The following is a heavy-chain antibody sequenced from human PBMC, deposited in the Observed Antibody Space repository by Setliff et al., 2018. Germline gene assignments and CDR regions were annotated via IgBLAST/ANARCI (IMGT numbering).Heavy chain of an antibody. CDR1: GGTFSDYY. Sequence: PSETLSLTCAAYGGTFSDYYWTWIRQPPGKGLEWIGEINHRGSTNYNPSLKSRVTISVDTSKNQFSLKLTSVTAADTAVYYCARTGTYRYFDSWGQGTRVTAPQ. CDR3: ARTGTYRYFDS. D-gene: IGHD1-1*01. V-gene: IGHV4-34*01. CDR2: INHRGST. J-gene: IGHJ4*02.